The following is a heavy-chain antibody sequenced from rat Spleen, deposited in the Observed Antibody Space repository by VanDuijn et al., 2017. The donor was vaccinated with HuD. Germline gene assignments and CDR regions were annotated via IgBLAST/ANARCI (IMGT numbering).Heavy chain of an antibody. CDR3: ALRYYGYTYDWFAY. CDR1: GFTISSYW. V-gene: IGHV5-58*01. D-gene: IGHD1-9*01. J-gene: IGHJ3*01. CDR2: ISSDGGSA. Sequence: EVQLVETGGGLVQPGRSLRLSCVASGFTISSYWMYWFRQAPGKGLEWVSSISSDGGSAYYRDSVKGRFTISRDNAKSTLYLQMNSLRSEDTATYYCALRYYGYTYDWFAYWGQGTLVTVSS.